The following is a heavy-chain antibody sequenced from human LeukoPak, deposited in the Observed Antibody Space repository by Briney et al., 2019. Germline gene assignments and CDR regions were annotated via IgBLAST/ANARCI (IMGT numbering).Heavy chain of an antibody. Sequence: SETLSLTCTASGVSISTSTYYWAWIRQPPGKGLEWIVSIYYSGNTYYNPSLKSRVTISVDTSKNQFSLKLSSVTAADTAVYYCARPIVGATRGLDYWGQGTLVTVSS. CDR3: ARPIVGATRGLDY. J-gene: IGHJ4*02. D-gene: IGHD1-26*01. CDR1: GVSISTSTYY. V-gene: IGHV4-39*01. CDR2: IYYSGNT.